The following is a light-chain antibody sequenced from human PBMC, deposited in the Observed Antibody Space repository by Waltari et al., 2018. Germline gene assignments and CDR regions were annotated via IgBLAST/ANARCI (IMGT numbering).Light chain of an antibody. Sequence: LVLTQSPSASASLGASVKLTCSLTGEYSAYAIAWHQKQPLKGPRYLMTVNSDGSHKKGDGISERFSGSSSDLDRYLIISRLQSDDEADYFCQTWGTGIQVFGSGTKLTVL. CDR3: QTWGTGIQV. CDR2: VNSDGSH. V-gene: IGLV4-69*01. J-gene: IGLJ3*02. CDR1: GEYSAYA.